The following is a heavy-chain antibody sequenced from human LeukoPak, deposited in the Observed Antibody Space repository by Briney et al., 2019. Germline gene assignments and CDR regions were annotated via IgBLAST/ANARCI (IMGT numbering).Heavy chain of an antibody. V-gene: IGHV1-18*01. CDR2: ISAYNGNT. CDR3: AREGRYSSSSGTFDY. D-gene: IGHD6-6*01. CDR1: GYTFTSYG. Sequence: ASVKVSCKASGYTFTSYGISWVRQAPGQGLEWMGWISAYNGNTNYAQKFQGRVTMTRDTSISTAYMELSRLRSDDTAVYYCAREGRYSSSSGTFDYWGQGTLVTVSS. J-gene: IGHJ4*02.